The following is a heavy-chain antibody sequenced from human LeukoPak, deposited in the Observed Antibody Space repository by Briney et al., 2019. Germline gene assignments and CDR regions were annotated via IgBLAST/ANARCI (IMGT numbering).Heavy chain of an antibody. Sequence: SVKVSCKASGCTCSSYAIRWVRQAPGQGLEWMGRSIPILGIANYAQKFQGRVTITADKSTSTAYMELNSLRSEDTAVYYCASDDIVVVPAATPPYYYYYGMDVWGQGTTVTVSS. V-gene: IGHV1-69*04. D-gene: IGHD2-2*01. J-gene: IGHJ6*02. CDR3: ASDDIVVVPAATPPYYYYYGMDV. CDR2: SIPILGIA. CDR1: GCTCSSYA.